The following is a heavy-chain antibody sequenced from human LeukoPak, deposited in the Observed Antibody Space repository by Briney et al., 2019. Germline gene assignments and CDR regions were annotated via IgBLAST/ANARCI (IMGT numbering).Heavy chain of an antibody. D-gene: IGHD3-9*01. CDR1: GFTFSSYA. Sequence: GRSLRLSCAASGFTFSSYAMHWVRQAPGKGLEWVAVISYDGSNKYYADSVKGRFTISRDNSKNTLYLQMNSLRAEDTAMYYCARDHYDILTGYPPGGYWGQGTLVTVSS. J-gene: IGHJ4*02. CDR2: ISYDGSNK. CDR3: ARDHYDILTGYPPGGY. V-gene: IGHV3-30*04.